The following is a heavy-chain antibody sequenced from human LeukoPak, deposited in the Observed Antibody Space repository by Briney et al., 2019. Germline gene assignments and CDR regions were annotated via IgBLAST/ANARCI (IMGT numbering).Heavy chain of an antibody. D-gene: IGHD1-26*01. CDR1: GFIFSTYG. V-gene: IGHV3-33*06. J-gene: IGHJ4*02. Sequence: GGSLRLSCAASGFIFSTYGMHWVRQAPGKGLEWVAVIWFDGHNKYYADSVKGRFTISRDNSMDTLYLQMNSLRAEDTAVSYCAKDRGSYAGSLEYWGQGSLVTVSS. CDR3: AKDRGSYAGSLEY. CDR2: IWFDGHNK.